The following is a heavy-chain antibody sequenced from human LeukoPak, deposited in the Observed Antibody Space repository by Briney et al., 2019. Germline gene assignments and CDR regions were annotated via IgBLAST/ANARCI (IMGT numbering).Heavy chain of an antibody. CDR2: MFYSGST. J-gene: IGHJ3*02. CDR1: GASISHYF. D-gene: IGHD3-10*01. Sequence: PETLSLTCTVSGASISHYFFSWIRQPPGRGLEWVGYMFYSGSTNYNPSLKNRVSMSIDTSKSQVSLNLYSVTAADTALYYCATAGEFSGSSPLGVFDIWGQGAMVTV. V-gene: IGHV4-59*01. CDR3: ATAGEFSGSSPLGVFDI.